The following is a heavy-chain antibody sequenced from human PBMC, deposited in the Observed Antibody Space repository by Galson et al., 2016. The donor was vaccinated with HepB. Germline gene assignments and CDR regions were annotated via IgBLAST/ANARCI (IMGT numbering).Heavy chain of an antibody. CDR1: GGSFTGYY. J-gene: IGHJ4*02. CDR2: INHSGGT. D-gene: IGHD4-23*01. CDR3: ARGLLRWYPPFDY. V-gene: IGHV4-34*01. Sequence: ETLSLTCAVYGGSFTGYYWSWVRQHPGKGLEWIGEINHSGGTNYNPSLKSRVTISVDTSKNQFSLHLTSVTAADTAVYYCARGLLRWYPPFDYWGQGTLVTVSS.